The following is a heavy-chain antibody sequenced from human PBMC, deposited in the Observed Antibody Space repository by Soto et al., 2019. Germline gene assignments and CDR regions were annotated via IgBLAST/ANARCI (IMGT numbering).Heavy chain of an antibody. D-gene: IGHD4-4*01. J-gene: IGHJ4*02. Sequence: WETLSLTCAVYGGSFSGYYWSWIRQPPGKGLEWIGEINHSGSTNYNPSLKSRVTISVDTSKNQFSLKLSSVTAADTAVYYCARARYSWFDYWGQGTLVTVSS. CDR3: ARARYSWFDY. V-gene: IGHV4-34*01. CDR1: GGSFSGYY. CDR2: INHSGST.